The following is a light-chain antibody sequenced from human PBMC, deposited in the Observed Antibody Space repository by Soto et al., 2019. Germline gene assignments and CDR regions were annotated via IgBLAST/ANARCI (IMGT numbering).Light chain of an antibody. J-gene: IGLJ1*01. CDR2: EVN. V-gene: IGLV2-8*01. CDR1: SSDVGAYNY. Sequence: QSALTQPPSASGSPGQSVTISCTGTSSDVGAYNYVSWYHQHPCKAPKLLISEVNKRPSGVPDRFSGSKSGNTASLTVSGLQPEDEADYYCSSYGGPNNSNYVFGTGTKVTVL. CDR3: SSYGGPNNSNYV.